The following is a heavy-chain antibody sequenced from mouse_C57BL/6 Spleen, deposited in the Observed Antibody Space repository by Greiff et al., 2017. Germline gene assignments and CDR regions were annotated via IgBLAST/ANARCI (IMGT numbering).Heavy chain of an antibody. CDR2: INPSNGGT. Sequence: QVQLQQPGTELVKPGASVKLSCKASGYTFTSYWMHWVKQRPGQGLEWIGNINPSNGGTNYNEKFKSKATLTVDKTSSTAYMQLSSLTSEDSAVYYCAREHTTVVANYFDYWGQGTTLTVSS. CDR1: GYTFTSYW. V-gene: IGHV1-53*01. J-gene: IGHJ2*01. D-gene: IGHD1-1*01. CDR3: AREHTTVVANYFDY.